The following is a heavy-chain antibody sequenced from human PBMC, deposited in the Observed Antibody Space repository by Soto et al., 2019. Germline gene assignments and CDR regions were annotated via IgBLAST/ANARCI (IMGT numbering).Heavy chain of an antibody. D-gene: IGHD6-19*01. CDR2: IYHSGST. CDR3: AIPPPIEVDGPDY. CDR1: GGSISRSNW. V-gene: IGHV4-4*02. Sequence: PSETLSLTCAVSGGSISRSNWWSWVRQPPGKGLEWIGEIYHSGSTNYNPSLKSRVTISVDKSKNQFSLNLSTLTAEETAVYYCAIPPPIEVDGPDYWGQGILVTVSS. J-gene: IGHJ4*02.